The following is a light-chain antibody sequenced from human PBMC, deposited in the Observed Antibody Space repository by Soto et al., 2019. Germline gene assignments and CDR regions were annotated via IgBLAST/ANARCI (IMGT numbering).Light chain of an antibody. J-gene: IGLJ1*01. Sequence: QSVLTQPPSVSAAPGQRVTISCSGSNSNIGTNYVSWYQQLPGTAPKLVIYDNNDRPPGIPDRFSGSKSGTSATLGITGLQTGDEADYYCGTWDGSRSAYVFGTGTKVTVL. CDR3: GTWDGSRSAYV. V-gene: IGLV1-51*01. CDR1: NSNIGTNY. CDR2: DNN.